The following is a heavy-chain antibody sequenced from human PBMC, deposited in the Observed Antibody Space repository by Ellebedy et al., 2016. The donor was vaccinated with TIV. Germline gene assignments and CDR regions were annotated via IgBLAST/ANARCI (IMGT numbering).Heavy chain of an antibody. J-gene: IGHJ4*02. V-gene: IGHV3-33*08. Sequence: GGSLRLSCTASAFTFTNYAVHWVRQAPGKGLEWVAVTWSDGSSKYYAESVKGRFTISRDNSKSTVYLQMDSLRAEDTAVYYCARDNDGSSHYSIFDFWGQGTLVTVSS. CDR3: ARDNDGSSHYSIFDF. CDR1: AFTFTNYA. D-gene: IGHD3-22*01. CDR2: TWSDGSSK.